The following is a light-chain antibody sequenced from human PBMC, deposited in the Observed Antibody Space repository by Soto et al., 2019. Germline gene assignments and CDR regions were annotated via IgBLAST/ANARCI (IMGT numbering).Light chain of an antibody. CDR1: QSLNNE. V-gene: IGKV1-5*01. J-gene: IGKJ5*01. CDR2: DAS. CDR3: QQYHRYSIT. Sequence: DIQMTQSPSTLSASVGDRVTITCRASQSLNNELAWYQQKPGKAPNLLMYDASTLERGVPSRFRGTGSGTEFTLTISSLQPDDFETYYCQQYHRYSITFGQGTRLEIK.